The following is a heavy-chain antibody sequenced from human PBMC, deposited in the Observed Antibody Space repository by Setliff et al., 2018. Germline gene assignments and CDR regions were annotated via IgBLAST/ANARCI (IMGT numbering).Heavy chain of an antibody. CDR3: ARIGPFDFWRGFGVGAFDL. CDR1: GASVSNVNYY. J-gene: IGHJ3*01. Sequence: SETLSLTCSVSGASVSNVNYYWGWIRQPPGKGLEWFASIYYSGKTYSNPSFKSRVTMSLHKSQNQFSLKPASVTAAETALYYCARIGPFDFWRGFGVGAFDLWGHGSVVTVSS. D-gene: IGHD3-3*01. V-gene: IGHV4-39*01. CDR2: IYYSGKT.